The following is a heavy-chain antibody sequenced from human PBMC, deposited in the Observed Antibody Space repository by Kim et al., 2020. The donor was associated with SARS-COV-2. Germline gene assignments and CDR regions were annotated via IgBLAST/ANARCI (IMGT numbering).Heavy chain of an antibody. CDR2: IKSKTDGGTT. Sequence: GGSLRLSCAASGFTFSNAWMSWVRQAPGKGLEWVGRIKSKTDGGTTDYAAPVKGRFTISRDDSKNTLYLQMNSLKTEDTAVYYCTTFPYSPLGYYYGMDVWGQGTTVTVSS. CDR1: GFTFSNAW. D-gene: IGHD1-26*01. V-gene: IGHV3-15*01. J-gene: IGHJ6*02. CDR3: TTFPYSPLGYYYGMDV.